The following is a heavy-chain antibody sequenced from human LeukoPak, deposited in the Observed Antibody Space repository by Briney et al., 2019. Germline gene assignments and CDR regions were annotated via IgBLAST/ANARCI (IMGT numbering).Heavy chain of an antibody. D-gene: IGHD3-22*01. CDR1: GYTFTSYG. CDR2: ISAYNGDT. Sequence: ASVKVSCKASGYTFTSYGISWVRQAPGQGLEWMGWISAYNGDTNYAQKLQGRVTMTTDTSTSTAYMELRSLRSDDTAVYYCASLKNYYDSSGNLVTDAFDIWGQGTMVTVSS. J-gene: IGHJ3*02. V-gene: IGHV1-18*01. CDR3: ASLKNYYDSSGNLVTDAFDI.